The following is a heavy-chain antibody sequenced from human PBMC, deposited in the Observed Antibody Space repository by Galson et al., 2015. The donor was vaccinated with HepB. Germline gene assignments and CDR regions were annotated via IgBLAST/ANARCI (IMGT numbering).Heavy chain of an antibody. CDR1: GYSFTSYW. D-gene: IGHD2-2*01. V-gene: IGHV5-51*01. CDR2: IYPGDSDT. CDR3: ARLKGVPAAMLWVVAAFDI. J-gene: IGHJ3*02. Sequence: QSGAEVKKPGESLKISCRGSGYSFTSYWIGWVLQMPGKGLEWMGIIYPGDSDTRYSPSFQGQVTISADKSISTAYLQWSSLKASDTAMYYCARLKGVPAAMLWVVAAFDIWGQGTMVTVSS.